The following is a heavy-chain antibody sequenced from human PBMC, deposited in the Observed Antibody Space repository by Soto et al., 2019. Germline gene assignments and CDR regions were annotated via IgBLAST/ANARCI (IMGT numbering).Heavy chain of an antibody. CDR1: GYTFTSYA. D-gene: IGHD1-26*01. Sequence: QVQLVQSGAEVKKPGASVKVSCKASGYTFTSYAILWVRQAPGHRHEWMGWINADNGNTKYSETVQGRVSLTMDTSASTDYMELSSLRSADTGVYYCARDVLATGDWGQGTLVTVSS. J-gene: IGHJ4*02. CDR3: ARDVLATGD. V-gene: IGHV1-3*01. CDR2: INADNGNT.